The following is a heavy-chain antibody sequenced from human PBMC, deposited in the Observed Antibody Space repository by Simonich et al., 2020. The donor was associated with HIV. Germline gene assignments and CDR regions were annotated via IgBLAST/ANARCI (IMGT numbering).Heavy chain of an antibody. CDR1: GFTFSSYS. J-gene: IGHJ4*02. CDR2: ISSSSSYL. D-gene: IGHD2-2*01. CDR3: ARDGRKGSSTSCSDY. Sequence: EVQLVESGGGLVKPGGSLRLSFAASGFTFSSYSMNWVRQAPGKGLEWVSSISSSSSYLYYADSVKGRFTISRDNAKNSLYLKMNSLRAEDTAVYYCARDGRKGSSTSCSDYWGQGTLVTVSS. V-gene: IGHV3-21*01.